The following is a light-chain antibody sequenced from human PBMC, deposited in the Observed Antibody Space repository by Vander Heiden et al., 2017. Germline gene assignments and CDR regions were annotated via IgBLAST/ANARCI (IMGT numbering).Light chain of an antibody. J-gene: IGKJ1*01. V-gene: IGKV4-1*01. CDR3: QQYNSTPVT. Sequence: IMMTQSPDSLAVSLGKRATINCKSSQSVLYSSNNNNYLAWYQQKPGQPPKLLIYWASTRESGVPDRFSGSGSGTDFTLTISSLQAEDVAVYYCQQYNSTPVTFGQGTKVEIK. CDR2: WAS. CDR1: QSVLYSSNNNNY.